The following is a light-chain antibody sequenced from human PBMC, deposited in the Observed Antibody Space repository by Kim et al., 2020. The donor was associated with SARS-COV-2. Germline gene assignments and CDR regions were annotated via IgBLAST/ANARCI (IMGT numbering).Light chain of an antibody. Sequence: DIQMTQSPSSLSASVGDRVTITCQASQDISNYLNWYQQKPGKAPKLLIYDASNLETGVPSRFSGSGSGTDFTFTISSLQPEDIATYYCQQYDNPPTVGQGTRLEIK. CDR2: DAS. J-gene: IGKJ5*01. CDR3: QQYDNPPT. V-gene: IGKV1-33*01. CDR1: QDISNY.